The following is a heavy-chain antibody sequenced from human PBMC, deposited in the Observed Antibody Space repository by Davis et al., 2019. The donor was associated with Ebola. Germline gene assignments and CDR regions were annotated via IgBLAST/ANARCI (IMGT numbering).Heavy chain of an antibody. V-gene: IGHV1-46*01. CDR2: INPSGGST. Sequence: ASVKVSCKASGYTFTSYYMHWVRQAPGQGLEWMGIINPSGGSTTYAQKFQGRVTMTRDTSTSTVHMELSSLRSEDTAVYYCARETGDGGGMDVWGKGTTVTVSS. J-gene: IGHJ6*04. D-gene: IGHD7-27*01. CDR3: ARETGDGGGMDV. CDR1: GYTFTSYY.